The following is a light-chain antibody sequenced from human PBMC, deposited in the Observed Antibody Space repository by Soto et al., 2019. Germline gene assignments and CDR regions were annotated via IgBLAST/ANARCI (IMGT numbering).Light chain of an antibody. J-gene: IGKJ5*01. CDR2: DAS. Sequence: IVVTQTPATLSLSPRDRAALSCMASQSVSSYLAWYQQKPGQAPRLLIYDASNRATGIPARFSGSGSGTDFTLTISRLEPEDFAVYYCQQYGSSPPITFGQGTRL. V-gene: IGKV3-20*01. CDR3: QQYGSSPPIT. CDR1: QSVSSY.